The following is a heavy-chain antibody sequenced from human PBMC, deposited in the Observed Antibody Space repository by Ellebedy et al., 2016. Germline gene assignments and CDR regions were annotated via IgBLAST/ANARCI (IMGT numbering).Heavy chain of an antibody. CDR1: GYTFTYRY. Sequence: ASVKVSCKASGYTFTYRYLHWVRQAPGQALEWMGWITPFNGNTNYAQKFQDRVTITRDRSMSTAYMELSSLRSEDTAMYYCARFDFAYGMDVWGQGTTVTVSS. J-gene: IGHJ6*02. D-gene: IGHD3-3*01. CDR2: ITPFNGNT. CDR3: ARFDFAYGMDV. V-gene: IGHV1-45*02.